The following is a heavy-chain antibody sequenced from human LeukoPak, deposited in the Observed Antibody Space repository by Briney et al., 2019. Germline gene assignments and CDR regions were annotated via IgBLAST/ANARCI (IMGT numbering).Heavy chain of an antibody. CDR3: AREIAVAASNWFDP. J-gene: IGHJ5*02. CDR2: ISYDGSNK. D-gene: IGHD6-19*01. V-gene: IGHV3-30*04. CDR1: GFTFSSYA. Sequence: GGSLRLSCAASGFTFSSYAMSWVRQAPGKGLEWVAVISYDGSNKYYADSVKGRFTISRDNSKNTLYLQMDSLRAEDTAVSYCAREIAVAASNWFDPWGQGTLVTVSS.